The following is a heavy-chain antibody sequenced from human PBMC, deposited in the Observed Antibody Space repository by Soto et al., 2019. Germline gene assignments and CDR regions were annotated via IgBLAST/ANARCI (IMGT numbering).Heavy chain of an antibody. CDR1: GFMFSNYA. CDR2: ITGSGGTT. D-gene: IGHD2-2*01. V-gene: IGHV3-23*01. CDR3: ANEYHSTSHGLFDI. J-gene: IGHJ3*02. Sequence: GGSLRLSCAASGFMFSNYALNWVRQSPGKGLEWVSGITGSGGTTFYVNSVKGRFTISRDNSNRMVSLQMNNLRAEDTAVYYCANEYHSTSHGLFDIWGQGTMVTVSS.